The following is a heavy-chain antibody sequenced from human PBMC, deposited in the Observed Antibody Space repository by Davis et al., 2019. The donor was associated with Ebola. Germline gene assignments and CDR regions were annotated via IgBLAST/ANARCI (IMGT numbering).Heavy chain of an antibody. D-gene: IGHD3-3*01. V-gene: IGHV3-23*01. CDR1: GFNFAFSA. Sequence: PGGSLRLSCAASGFNFAFSAMIWVRQAPGKGLDWVSDCSGDGSKTNYADSAKGRFTISKDISRKTLYLQLNSLRAEDTAVYYCAKTIFWSGSSDQNYYIDVWGKGTTVTVSS. CDR3: AKTIFWSGSSDQNYYIDV. CDR2: CSGDGSKT. J-gene: IGHJ6*03.